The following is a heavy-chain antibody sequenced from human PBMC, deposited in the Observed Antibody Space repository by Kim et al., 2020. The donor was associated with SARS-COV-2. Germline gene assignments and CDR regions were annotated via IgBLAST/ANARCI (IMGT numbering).Heavy chain of an antibody. V-gene: IGHV3-23*01. CDR2: VCGGDRGT. Sequence: GGSLRLSCGAAGFTFSDHGMTWVRQAPGKGLEWVSSVCGGDRGTYYADSVKGRFTISRDNSKNTLYLQMNSLRAEDTARYYCAKTRSGSCGGQVDFWGQGNLVTVS. D-gene: IGHD3-10*01. J-gene: IGHJ4*02. CDR1: GFTFSDHG. CDR3: AKTRSGSCGGQVDF.